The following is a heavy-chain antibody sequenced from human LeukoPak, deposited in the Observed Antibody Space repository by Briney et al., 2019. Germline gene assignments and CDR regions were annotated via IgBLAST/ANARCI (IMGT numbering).Heavy chain of an antibody. D-gene: IGHD1-26*01. V-gene: IGHV3-21*01. CDR1: GFTFSSYT. CDR3: ARTLSRDSGDTFDI. CDR2: ITSSSSYI. Sequence: GGSLRLSCAASGFTFSSYTMNWVRQAPGKGLEWVSSITSSSSYIYYADSVKGRFTISRDNAKNSLYLQMNSLRAEDTAVYYCARTLSRDSGDTFDIWGQGTMVTVSS. J-gene: IGHJ3*02.